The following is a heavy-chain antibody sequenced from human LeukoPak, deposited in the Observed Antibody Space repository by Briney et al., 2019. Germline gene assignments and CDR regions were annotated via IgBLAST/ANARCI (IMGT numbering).Heavy chain of an antibody. J-gene: IGHJ3*02. V-gene: IGHV3-30-3*01. Sequence: GRSLRLSCAASGFTFSSYTMHWVRQAPGKGLEWVAVISYDGSNKYYADSVKGRFTISRDNSKNTLYLEMNSLRAEDTAVYYCARVGSGSLGAFDIWGQGTMVTVSS. CDR1: GFTFSSYT. D-gene: IGHD3-10*01. CDR3: ARVGSGSLGAFDI. CDR2: ISYDGSNK.